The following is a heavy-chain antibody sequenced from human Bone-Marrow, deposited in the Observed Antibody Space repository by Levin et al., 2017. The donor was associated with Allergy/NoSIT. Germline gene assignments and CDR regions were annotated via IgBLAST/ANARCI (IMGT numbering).Heavy chain of an antibody. CDR3: ARTSGYDWWFDP. D-gene: IGHD5-12*01. CDR2: ISYSGTT. Sequence: PSETLSLNCNVSDDSIRTYFWSWIRQPPGEGLEWIGYISYSGTTTYNPSLKSRVSISINTSKNQFSLRLTSVTPADTAVYYCARTSGYDWWFDPWGQGTLVTVSS. V-gene: IGHV4-59*01. J-gene: IGHJ5*02. CDR1: DDSIRTYF.